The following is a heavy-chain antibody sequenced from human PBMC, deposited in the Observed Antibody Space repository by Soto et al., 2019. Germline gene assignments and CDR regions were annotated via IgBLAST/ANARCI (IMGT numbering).Heavy chain of an antibody. CDR1: GFTFSSYS. CDR2: ISSSSSYI. CDR3: AKDRGSGWNYYGLDA. Sequence: PGGSLRLSCAASGFTFSSYSMNWVRQAPGKGLEWVSSISSSSSYIYYADSVKGRFTISRDNAKNSLYLQMNSLRAEDTAVYYCAKDRGSGWNYYGLDAWGQGTTVNVSS. V-gene: IGHV3-21*01. J-gene: IGHJ6*02. D-gene: IGHD6-19*01.